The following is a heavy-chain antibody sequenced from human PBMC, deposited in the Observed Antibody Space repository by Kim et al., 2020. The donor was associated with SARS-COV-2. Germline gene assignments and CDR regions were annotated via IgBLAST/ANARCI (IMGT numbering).Heavy chain of an antibody. D-gene: IGHD6-19*01. J-gene: IGHJ4*02. CDR3: AGRRRAGTPRGPFDY. V-gene: IGHV4-34*01. Sequence: PSLKSRVTISVDTSKNQFSLKLSSVTAADTAVYYCAGRRRAGTPRGPFDYWGQGTLVTVSS.